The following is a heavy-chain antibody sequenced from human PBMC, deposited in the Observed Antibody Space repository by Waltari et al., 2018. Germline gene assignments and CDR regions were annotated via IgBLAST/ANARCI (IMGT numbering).Heavy chain of an antibody. J-gene: IGHJ3*02. CDR3: ARDGDSSGDSHSDSFDI. Sequence: QVQLQQWGAGLLKPSETLSLTCAVYGGSLSGYYWTWIRQPPGKGLEWIGEIKHNGRTNYNPSLKSRVTISVDTSKSQFSLKLSAVTAADTAVYYCARDGDSSGDSHSDSFDIWGQGTVVTVSS. CDR2: IKHNGRT. CDR1: GGSLSGYY. V-gene: IGHV4-34*01. D-gene: IGHD2-21*02.